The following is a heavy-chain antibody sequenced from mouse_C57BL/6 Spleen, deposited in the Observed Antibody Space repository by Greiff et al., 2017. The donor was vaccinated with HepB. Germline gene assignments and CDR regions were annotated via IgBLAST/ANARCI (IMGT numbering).Heavy chain of an antibody. Sequence: EVNVVESEGGLVQPGSSMKLSCTASGFTFSDYYMAWVRQVPEKGLEWVANINYDGSSTYYLDSLKSRFIISRDNAKNILYLQMSSLKSEDTATYYCAREDGSSLAWFAYWGQGTLVTVSA. CDR3: AREDGSSLAWFAY. CDR1: GFTFSDYY. D-gene: IGHD1-1*01. CDR2: INYDGSST. J-gene: IGHJ3*01. V-gene: IGHV5-16*01.